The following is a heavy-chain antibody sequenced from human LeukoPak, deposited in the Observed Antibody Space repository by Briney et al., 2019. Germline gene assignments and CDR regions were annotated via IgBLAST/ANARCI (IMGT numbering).Heavy chain of an antibody. V-gene: IGHV3-23*01. CDR1: GFTFSNYA. CDR2: ISDRGGST. D-gene: IGHD6-19*01. CDR3: AKHPGYSSGWFYFDY. Sequence: GGSLRLSCAASGFTFSNYAMSWVRQAPGKGLEWVSGISDRGGSTYYADSVKGRFTISSDNSKNTLYLQMNSLRAEDTAVYYCAKHPGYSSGWFYFDYWGQGTLVTVSS. J-gene: IGHJ4*02.